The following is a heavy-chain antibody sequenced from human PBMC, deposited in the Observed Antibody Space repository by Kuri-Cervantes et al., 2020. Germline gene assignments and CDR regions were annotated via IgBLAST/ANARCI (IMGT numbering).Heavy chain of an antibody. CDR3: ARTNVDTAMVTYYYFDY. D-gene: IGHD5-18*01. CDR2: INPSGGST. CDR1: GYTFTSYY. V-gene: IGHV1-46*01. J-gene: IGHJ4*02. Sequence: ASVKVSCKASGYTFTSYYMHWVRQAPGQGLEWMGIINPSGGSTSYAQKFQGRVTMTRDTSTSTVYMERSSLRSEDTAVYYCARTNVDTAMVTYYYFDYWGQGTLVTVSS.